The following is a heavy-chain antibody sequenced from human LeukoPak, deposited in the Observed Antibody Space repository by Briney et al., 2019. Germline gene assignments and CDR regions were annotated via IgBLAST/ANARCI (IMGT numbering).Heavy chain of an antibody. D-gene: IGHD4-11*01. V-gene: IGHV4-59*01. CDR1: SGSIGSYY. CDR2: IYYTGST. J-gene: IGHJ6*03. CDR3: ARGHSIEPYYYYYYMDV. Sequence: SETLSLTCTVSSGSIGSYYWSWIRQPPGKGLEWIGYIYYTGSTDYNPSLKSRVTILVDRSKNQFSLKLSSLTAADTAVYYCARGHSIEPYYYYYYMDVWGKGTTVTVSS.